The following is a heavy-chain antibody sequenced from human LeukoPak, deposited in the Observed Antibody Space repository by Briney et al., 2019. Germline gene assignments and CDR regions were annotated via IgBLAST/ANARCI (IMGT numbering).Heavy chain of an antibody. D-gene: IGHD5-24*01. CDR1: GGSISGSY. Sequence: PSETLSLTRTVSGGSISGSYWSWIRQPPGKGLEWIAYMYNSGSTNYNPSLKSRVTISIDTSKNQFSLKLSSVTAADTAVYYCARARWLPKFDYWGQGTLVTVSS. CDR2: MYNSGST. V-gene: IGHV4-59*01. J-gene: IGHJ4*02. CDR3: ARARWLPKFDY.